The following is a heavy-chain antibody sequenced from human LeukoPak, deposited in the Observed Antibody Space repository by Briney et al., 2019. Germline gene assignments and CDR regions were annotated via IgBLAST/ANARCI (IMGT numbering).Heavy chain of an antibody. CDR2: IYTSGST. D-gene: IGHD3-10*01. J-gene: IGHJ4*02. CDR1: GGSISSGSYY. V-gene: IGHV4-61*02. CDR3: AVLGGGPPMATPDY. Sequence: SETLSLTCTVSGGSISSGSYYGSWLRQPAGTGLEWLGRIYTSGSTNYNPSLKSRVTISGNTPKNQFSLKLNSVPVADTAVYYCAVLGGGPPMATPDYWGQGTLVTVSS.